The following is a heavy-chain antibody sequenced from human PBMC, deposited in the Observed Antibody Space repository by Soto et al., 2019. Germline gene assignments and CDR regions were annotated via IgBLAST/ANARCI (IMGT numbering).Heavy chain of an antibody. D-gene: IGHD1-7*01. CDR2: ISYSADKT. V-gene: IGHV3-23*01. CDR3: ARRARTATTNWGAFDI. CDR1: GFTFSNYV. J-gene: IGHJ3*02. Sequence: GGSLRLSCAASGFTFSNYVMNWVRQAPGKGLEWVSTISYSADKTFYADSVKGRFTISRDNSRDTLFLQMNSLRADDAAVYYCARRARTATTNWGAFDIWGQGTMVTVS.